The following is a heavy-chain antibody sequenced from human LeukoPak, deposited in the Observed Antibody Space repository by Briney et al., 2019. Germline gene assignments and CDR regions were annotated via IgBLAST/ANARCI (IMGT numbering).Heavy chain of an antibody. Sequence: GGSLRLSCAASGFTFSSHWMHWVRQAPGKGLVWVSRLKSDGSTNYADSVKGRFTISRDNAKNTLSLQMNSLRAEDTGVYYCARAPSEIGGYYPEYFRHWGQGTLVTVSS. D-gene: IGHD3-22*01. CDR3: ARAPSEIGGYYPEYFRH. V-gene: IGHV3-74*01. CDR1: GFTFSSHW. CDR2: LKSDGST. J-gene: IGHJ1*01.